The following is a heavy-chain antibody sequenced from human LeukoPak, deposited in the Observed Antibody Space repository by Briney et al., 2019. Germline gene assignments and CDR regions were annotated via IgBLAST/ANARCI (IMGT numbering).Heavy chain of an antibody. CDR3: ARDVRYSSGWDYYYYMDV. V-gene: IGHV1-69*05. J-gene: IGHJ6*03. CDR1: GGTFSSYA. D-gene: IGHD6-19*01. Sequence: SVKVSCKASGGTFSSYAISWVRQAPGQGLEWMGRIIPIFGTANYAQKFQGRVTITTDESTSTAYMELSSLRSEDTAVYYCARDVRYSSGWDYYYYMDVWAKGTTVTVSS. CDR2: IIPIFGTA.